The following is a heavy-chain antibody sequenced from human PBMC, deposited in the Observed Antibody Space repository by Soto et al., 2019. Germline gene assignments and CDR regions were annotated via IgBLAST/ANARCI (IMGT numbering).Heavy chain of an antibody. CDR1: GGSISSYY. J-gene: IGHJ4*02. CDR2: IYYSGST. V-gene: IGHV4-59*01. D-gene: IGHD5-12*01. CDR3: ARENSGYDSFFDY. Sequence: ASETKSLTCTVSGGSISSYYGSWIRQPPGKGLEWIGYIYYSGSTNYNPSLKSRVTISVDTSKNQLSLKLSSVTAADTAVYYCARENSGYDSFFDYWGQGTLVTGPS.